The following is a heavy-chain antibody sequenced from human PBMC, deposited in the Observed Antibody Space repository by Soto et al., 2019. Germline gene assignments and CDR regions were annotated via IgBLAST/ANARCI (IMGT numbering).Heavy chain of an antibody. CDR1: GVSISNYY. D-gene: IGHD3-3*01. CDR3: ARARDFWSGYSFDF. J-gene: IGHJ4*02. V-gene: IGHV4-4*07. Sequence: SQILSLTCTVSGVSISNYYWSWLRPPAGKGLEWIGRIYTSGSTNYNPSLKSRVTMSVDTSKNQFSLKLSSVTAADTAVYYCARARDFWSGYSFDFSGQGTRVTVPS. CDR2: IYTSGST.